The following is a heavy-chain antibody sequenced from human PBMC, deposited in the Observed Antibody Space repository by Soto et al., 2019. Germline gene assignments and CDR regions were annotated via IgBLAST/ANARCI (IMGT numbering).Heavy chain of an antibody. V-gene: IGHV1-18*01. CDR1: GYAYTSHA. CDR3: ARDRYGSGSSVLFDY. D-gene: IGHD3-10*01. CDR2: ISAYNGDT. J-gene: IGHJ4*02. Sequence: QVQLVQSGAEVKKPGASVKVSCKASGYAYTSHAITWVRQAHGQGFEWMGWISAYNGDTKYAQKFQDRVNMTTDTSASTAYMELRSLRSDDTAVYYCARDRYGSGSSVLFDYWGQGALVTVSS.